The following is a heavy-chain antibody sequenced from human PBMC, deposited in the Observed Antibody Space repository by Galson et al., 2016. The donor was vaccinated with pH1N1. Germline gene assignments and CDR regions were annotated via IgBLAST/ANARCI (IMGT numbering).Heavy chain of an antibody. CDR2: IYWVDDK. D-gene: IGHD6-13*01. V-gene: IGHV2-5*02. J-gene: IGHJ5*02. CDR3: SRSSSWSPPWNNWFDP. Sequence: PALVKPTQTLTLTCTFPGFSLSTRGVGVGWIRQPPGTALEWLALIYWVDDKRYSPSLNSRLTITKDTSKNQVVLNMTNMDPVDTATYYCSRSSSWSPPWNNWFDPWGQGTLVTVSS. CDR1: GFSLSTRGVG.